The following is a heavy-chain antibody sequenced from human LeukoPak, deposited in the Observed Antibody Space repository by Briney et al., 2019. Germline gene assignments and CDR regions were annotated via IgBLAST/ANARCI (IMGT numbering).Heavy chain of an antibody. CDR2: ISAYNGNT. V-gene: IGHV1-18*01. CDR3: ARFTGTKVYPLNWFDP. Sequence: ASVKVSCKASGYTFTSYGISWVRQAPGQGLEWMGWISAYNGNTNYAQKLQGRVTMTTDTSTSTAYMELSSLRSEDTAVYYCARFTGTKVYPLNWFDPWGQGTLVTVSS. CDR1: GYTFTSYG. J-gene: IGHJ5*02. D-gene: IGHD1-7*01.